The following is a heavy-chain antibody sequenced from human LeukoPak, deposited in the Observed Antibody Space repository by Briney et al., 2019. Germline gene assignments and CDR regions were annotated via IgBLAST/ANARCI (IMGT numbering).Heavy chain of an antibody. D-gene: IGHD2-2*03. J-gene: IGHJ4*02. CDR2: INPDSGAT. CDR1: GYTFSGYY. CDR3: ARIFGYCSTTSCYSFDY. Sequence: ASVKGSCKASGYTFSGYYMHWVRQAPGQGPEWVGWINPDSGATNYAQKFQGRVTMTRDTSISTAYMELSSLRSDDTAVYYCARIFGYCSTTSCYSFDYWGQGTQVTVSS. V-gene: IGHV1-2*02.